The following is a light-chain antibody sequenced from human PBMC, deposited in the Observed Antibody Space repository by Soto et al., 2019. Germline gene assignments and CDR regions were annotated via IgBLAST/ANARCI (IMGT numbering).Light chain of an antibody. Sequence: EIVMTQSPATLSVSPGERATLSCRASQSVSGSLAWYQQKPGQAPRLLIYGASTRATGIPARFSGSGSGTEFPLTINSLQSEDFAVYYCQQYNDWPPWTFGQGTKVESK. V-gene: IGKV3-15*01. CDR3: QQYNDWPPWT. CDR1: QSVSGS. J-gene: IGKJ1*01. CDR2: GAS.